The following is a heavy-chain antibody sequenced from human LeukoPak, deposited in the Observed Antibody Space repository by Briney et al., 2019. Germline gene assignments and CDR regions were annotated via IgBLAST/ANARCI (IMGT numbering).Heavy chain of an antibody. CDR1: GFTFSDYY. J-gene: IGHJ2*01. D-gene: IGHD5-18*01. CDR2: ISSSGSTI. Sequence: GGSLRLSCAASGFTFSDYYMSWIRQAPGRGLEWVSYISSSGSTIYYADSVKGRFTISRDNAKNSLYLQMNSLRAEDTAVYYCARDRWGVATASYWYFDLWGRGTLVTVSS. CDR3: ARDRWGVATASYWYFDL. V-gene: IGHV3-11*01.